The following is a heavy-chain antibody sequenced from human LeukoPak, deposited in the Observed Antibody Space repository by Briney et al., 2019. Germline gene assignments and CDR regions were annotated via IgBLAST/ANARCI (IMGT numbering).Heavy chain of an antibody. V-gene: IGHV3-21*01. Sequence: GGSLRLSCAASGFTFSSYSMNWVRQAPGKGLEWVSSISSSSSYIYYADSVEGRFTISRDNAKNSLYLQMNSLRAEDTAVYYCARAMSPLIAAADIDYWGQGTLVTVSS. J-gene: IGHJ4*02. D-gene: IGHD6-13*01. CDR2: ISSSSSYI. CDR1: GFTFSSYS. CDR3: ARAMSPLIAAADIDY.